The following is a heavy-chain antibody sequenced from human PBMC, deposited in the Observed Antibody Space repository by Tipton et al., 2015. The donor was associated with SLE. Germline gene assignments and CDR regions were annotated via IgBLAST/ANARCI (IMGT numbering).Heavy chain of an antibody. CDR3: SIDPSGDFHFYGMDV. D-gene: IGHD2-21*01. V-gene: IGHV1-69*01. CDR2: IIPIFGTA. J-gene: IGHJ6*02. CDR1: GGTFSSYA. Sequence: QSGPEVKKPGSSVKVSCKASGGTFSSYAISWVRQAPGQGLEWMGGIIPIFGTANYAQKFQGRVTITADESTSTAYMELSSLRSEATAVCYWSIDPSGDFHFYGMDVWGQGTRVPV.